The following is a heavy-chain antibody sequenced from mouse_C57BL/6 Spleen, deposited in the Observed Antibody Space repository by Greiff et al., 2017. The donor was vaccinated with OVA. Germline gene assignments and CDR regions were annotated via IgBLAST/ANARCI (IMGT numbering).Heavy chain of an antibody. CDR1: GYAFSSYW. Sequence: QVQLQQSGAELVKPGASVKISCKASGYAFSSYWMNWVKQRPGKGLEWIGQIYPGDGDTNYNGKFKGKATLTADKSSSTAYMQLSSLTSEDSAVYFCARYEGAYYSNYGYFDVWGTGTTVTVSS. J-gene: IGHJ1*03. CDR2: IYPGDGDT. CDR3: ARYEGAYYSNYGYFDV. V-gene: IGHV1-80*01. D-gene: IGHD2-5*01.